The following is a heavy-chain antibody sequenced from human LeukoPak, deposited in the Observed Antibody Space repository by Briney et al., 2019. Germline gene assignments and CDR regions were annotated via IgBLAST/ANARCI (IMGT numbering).Heavy chain of an antibody. D-gene: IGHD1-26*01. CDR1: GFTFSSYW. J-gene: IGHJ4*02. CDR2: IKQDGSGK. Sequence: GGSLRLSCAASGFTFSSYWMNWVRQAPGKGLEWVANIKQDGSGKYYVDSVKGRFTISRDNDKNSLYLQMNSLTAEDTAVYYCARDPDQIVGANFDYWGQGTLVTVSS. V-gene: IGHV3-7*01. CDR3: ARDPDQIVGANFDY.